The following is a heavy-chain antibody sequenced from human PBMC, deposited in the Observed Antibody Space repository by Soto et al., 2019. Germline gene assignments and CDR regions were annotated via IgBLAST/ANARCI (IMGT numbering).Heavy chain of an antibody. CDR3: TRKTPPTGMEV. CDR2: IGSGGDT. V-gene: IGHV3-13*01. D-gene: IGHD3-9*01. Sequence: EVQLVESGGGVVQPGGSLRLSCAASGFTLSSYDIHWVRQATGEGLAWVSGIGSGGDTHYADSVKGRFIISREDGKNSLYLQRNNLRVGETAVYYCTRKTPPTGMEVWGQGATVPVSS. J-gene: IGHJ6*02. CDR1: GFTLSSYD.